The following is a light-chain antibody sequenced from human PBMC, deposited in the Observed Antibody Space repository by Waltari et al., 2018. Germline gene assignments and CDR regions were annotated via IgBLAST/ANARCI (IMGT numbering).Light chain of an antibody. Sequence: QSALTQPASVSGSPGQSITISCTGTSSYVGTSDLVSWYQQHQGKAPKLMIHDVNKRPSGVSPRFSGSKSGNTASLTISGLQAEDEADYYCCSFADSSASWVFGGGTKLTVL. V-gene: IGLV2-23*02. CDR3: CSFADSSASWV. J-gene: IGLJ3*02. CDR1: SSYVGTSDL. CDR2: DVN.